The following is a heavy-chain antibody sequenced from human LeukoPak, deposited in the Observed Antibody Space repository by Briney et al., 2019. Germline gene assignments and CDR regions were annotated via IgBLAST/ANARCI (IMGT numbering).Heavy chain of an antibody. Sequence: PGGSLRLSCVASEFTFSSYTMNWVRQAPGKGLEWVSGISGSGGSTYYADSVKGRFAISRDNSKDTLYLQMNSLRAEDTAVYYCAKVVLMYSYETSGFLDYWGQGTLVTVSS. CDR2: ISGSGGST. CDR1: EFTFSSYT. V-gene: IGHV3-23*01. J-gene: IGHJ4*02. D-gene: IGHD3-22*01. CDR3: AKVVLMYSYETSGFLDY.